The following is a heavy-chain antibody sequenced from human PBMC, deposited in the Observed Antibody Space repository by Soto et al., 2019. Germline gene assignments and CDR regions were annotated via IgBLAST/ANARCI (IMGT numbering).Heavy chain of an antibody. CDR1: GFSLSNARMG. CDR3: ARIRRDDFWSGYYSYWFDP. D-gene: IGHD3-3*01. CDR2: IFSNDEK. J-gene: IGHJ5*02. Sequence: QVTSKESGPVLVKPTETLTLTCTVSGFSLSNARMGVSWIRQPPGKALEWLAHIFSNDEKSYSTSLKSRLTISKDTSKSQVVLTMTNMDPVDTATYYCARIRRDDFWSGYYSYWFDPWGQGTLVTVSS. V-gene: IGHV2-26*01.